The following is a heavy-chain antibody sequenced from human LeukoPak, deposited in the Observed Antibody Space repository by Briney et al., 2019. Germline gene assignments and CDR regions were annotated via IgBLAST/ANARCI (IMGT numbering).Heavy chain of an antibody. J-gene: IGHJ4*02. Sequence: SETLSLTCTVSGGSMTSNNYYWGWIRQPPGKGLEWIGNIHYSGSTYYSPSLKNRVTISVDTSKNQFSLRLKSVTAADTAVYYCWRPHCTNSVCSSSRVDFWGQGTLVTVSS. V-gene: IGHV4-39*01. CDR2: IHYSGST. D-gene: IGHD2-8*01. CDR1: GGSMTSNNYY. CDR3: WRPHCTNSVCSSSRVDF.